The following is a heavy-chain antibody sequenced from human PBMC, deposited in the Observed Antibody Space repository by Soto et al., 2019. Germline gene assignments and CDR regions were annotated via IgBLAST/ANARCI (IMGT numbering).Heavy chain of an antibody. V-gene: IGHV4-59*01. CDR2: IYYSGST. D-gene: IGHD5-12*01. Sequence: QVQLQESGPGLVKPSETLSLMCTVSGGSISSYYWSWIRQPPGKGLEWIGYIYYSGSTNYNPSLKSRVTISVDTSKNQFSLKLSSVTAADTAVYYCARESRDGYKHYFDYWGQGTLVTVSS. J-gene: IGHJ4*02. CDR3: ARESRDGYKHYFDY. CDR1: GGSISSYY.